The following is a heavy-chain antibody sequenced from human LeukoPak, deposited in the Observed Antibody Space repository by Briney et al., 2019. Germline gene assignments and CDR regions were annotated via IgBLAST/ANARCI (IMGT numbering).Heavy chain of an antibody. V-gene: IGHV4-34*01. D-gene: IGHD3-22*01. CDR2: INHSGST. Sequence: SETLSLTCAVYGGSFSGYYWSWIRQPPGKGLEWIGEINHSGSTNYNPSLKSRVTISVDTSKNQFSLKLSSVTAADTAVYYCARDSYYYDSSGYYLDYWGQGTLVTVSS. J-gene: IGHJ4*02. CDR1: GGSFSGYY. CDR3: ARDSYYYDSSGYYLDY.